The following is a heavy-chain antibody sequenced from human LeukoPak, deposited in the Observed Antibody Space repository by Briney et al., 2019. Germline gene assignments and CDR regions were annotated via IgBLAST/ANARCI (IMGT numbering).Heavy chain of an antibody. CDR1: GFTFSYSE. V-gene: IGHV3-48*01. CDR3: ARRQDAFDL. J-gene: IGHJ3*01. CDR2: ISSSSSTI. Sequence: PGGSLRLSCAASGFTFSYSEMNWVRQAPGKGLEWVSYISSSSSTIYYADSVKGGFTISRNNAKNSLYLQMNSLRAEDTAVYYCARRQDAFDLWGQGTMVTVSS.